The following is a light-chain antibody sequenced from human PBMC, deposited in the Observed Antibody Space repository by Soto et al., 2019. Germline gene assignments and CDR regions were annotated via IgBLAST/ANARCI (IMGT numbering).Light chain of an antibody. CDR2: DMS. V-gene: IGKV3-15*01. CDR3: QQYNNWPPWT. J-gene: IGKJ1*01. Sequence: ARTQSAATLFVSPGAWATLSCRAMQTDSRNLACYQQRPGQAPRLRIYDMSNRATGVPARFSGSGAETDFTLTNMSLQSEDFAVVYCQQYNNWPPWTFGQGTKVDIK. CDR1: QTDSRN.